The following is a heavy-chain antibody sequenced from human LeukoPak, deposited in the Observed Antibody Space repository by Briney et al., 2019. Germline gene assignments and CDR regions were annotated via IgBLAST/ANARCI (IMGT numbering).Heavy chain of an antibody. CDR2: ISYDGSLK. Sequence: GGSLRLSCAASGFTFSSFGMHWVRQAPGKGLEWVAVISYDGSLKHYLDSVKGRFTISRDNSKNTLYLQMDSLRVEDTAVYHCAKKYSYGSGAGDPLDIWGHGTLVTVSS. CDR3: AKKYSYGSGAGDPLDI. CDR1: GFTFSSFG. J-gene: IGHJ3*02. V-gene: IGHV3-30*18. D-gene: IGHD3-10*01.